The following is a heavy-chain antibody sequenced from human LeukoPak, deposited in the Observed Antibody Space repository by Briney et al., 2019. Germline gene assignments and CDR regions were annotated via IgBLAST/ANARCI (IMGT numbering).Heavy chain of an antibody. D-gene: IGHD4-17*01. J-gene: IGHJ4*02. V-gene: IGHV3-15*01. CDR3: AKDHVYGDHLYYFDY. CDR2: IKSKTDGGTT. CDR1: GFTFSDAW. Sequence: GGSLRLSCAASGFTFSDAWMSWVRQAPGKGLEWVGRIKSKTDGGTTDYAAPVKGRFTIPRDDSKNTLYLQMNSLRAEDTAVYYCAKDHVYGDHLYYFDYWGQGTLVTVSS.